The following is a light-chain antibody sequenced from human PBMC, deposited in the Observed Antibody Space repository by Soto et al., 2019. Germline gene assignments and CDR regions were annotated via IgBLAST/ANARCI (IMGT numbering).Light chain of an antibody. CDR3: LQRSNWPPIT. CDR1: QSVSSY. V-gene: IGKV3-11*01. Sequence: EIVLTQSPATLFLSPGERATLSCRASQSVSSYLAWYQQKPGQAPRLLIYDASNRATGIPARFSGSGYGTDFTLTISSLEPEDFAVYYCLQRSNWPPITFGQGTRLEIK. CDR2: DAS. J-gene: IGKJ5*01.